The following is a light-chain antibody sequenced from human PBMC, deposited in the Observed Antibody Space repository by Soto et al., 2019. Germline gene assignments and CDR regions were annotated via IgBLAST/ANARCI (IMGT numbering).Light chain of an antibody. CDR1: SSNLGAGYD. CDR2: GNT. Sequence: QSVLTQPPSVSGSPGQRVTISCTGSSSNLGAGYDVHWYQQLPGTAPKLRIDGNTNRPSGVPDRFSGSKSGTSASLAITGLQAEDEADYYCQSYDSSLGANYVFGTGSKLTVL. J-gene: IGLJ1*01. CDR3: QSYDSSLGANYV. V-gene: IGLV1-40*01.